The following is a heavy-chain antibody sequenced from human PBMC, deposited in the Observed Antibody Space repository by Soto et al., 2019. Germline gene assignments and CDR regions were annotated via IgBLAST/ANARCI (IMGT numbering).Heavy chain of an antibody. J-gene: IGHJ3*02. CDR2: ISAYNGNT. CDR1: GYTFTSYG. D-gene: IGHD3-10*01. Sequence: ASVKVSCKASGYTFTSYGISWVRQAPGQGQEWMGWISAYNGNTNYAQKLQGRVTMTTDTSTSTAYMELRSLRSDDTAVYYCARDVDYYGSGSMLPYPFDIWGQGTMGTVSS. V-gene: IGHV1-18*04. CDR3: ARDVDYYGSGSMLPYPFDI.